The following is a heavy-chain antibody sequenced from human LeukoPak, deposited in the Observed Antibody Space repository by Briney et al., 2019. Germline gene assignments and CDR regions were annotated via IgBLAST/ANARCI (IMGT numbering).Heavy chain of an antibody. Sequence: SETLSLTYAVYGGSFSGYYWSWIRQPPGKGLEWIGEVNHSGSTNYNSSLKSRVTISVDTSKNQFSLKLSSVTAADTAVYYCARTQSFYYVSGSPGLIDYWGQGTLVTVSS. CDR2: VNHSGST. D-gene: IGHD3-10*01. J-gene: IGHJ4*02. CDR1: GGSFSGYY. CDR3: ARTQSFYYVSGSPGLIDY. V-gene: IGHV4-34*01.